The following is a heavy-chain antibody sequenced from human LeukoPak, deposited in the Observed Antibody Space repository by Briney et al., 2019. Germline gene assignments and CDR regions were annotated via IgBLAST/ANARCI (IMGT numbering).Heavy chain of an antibody. V-gene: IGHV4-61*02. CDR1: GGSISSGSYY. CDR2: IYTSGSTSGST. CDR3: AREGLGSGSDP. Sequence: PSQTLSLTCTVSGGSISSGSYYWNWIRQPAGKGLEWIGRIYTSGSTSGSTNYNPSLMSRITMSIDTSTNQFSLKLNSVTAADTAVYYCAREGLGSGSDPWGQGTLVTVSS. D-gene: IGHD3-10*01. J-gene: IGHJ5*02.